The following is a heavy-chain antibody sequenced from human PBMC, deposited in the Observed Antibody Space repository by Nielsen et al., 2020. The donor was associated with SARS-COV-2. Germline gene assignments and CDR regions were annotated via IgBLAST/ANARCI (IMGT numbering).Heavy chain of an antibody. V-gene: IGHV3-23*01. CDR2: ISGSAGRT. Sequence: GESLKISCAASRFTFSTYSMNWVRQAPGKGLEWVSGISGSAGRTNYADSVKGRFSISRDNSNNTLYLQMNSLRAEDTAVYYCAKDPFNDIWTGYQNWFDPWGQGTLVTVSS. J-gene: IGHJ5*02. D-gene: IGHD3-9*01. CDR3: AKDPFNDIWTGYQNWFDP. CDR1: RFTFSTYS.